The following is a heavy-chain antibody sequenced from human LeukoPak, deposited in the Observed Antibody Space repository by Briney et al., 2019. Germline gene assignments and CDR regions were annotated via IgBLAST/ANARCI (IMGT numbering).Heavy chain of an antibody. Sequence: GGSLRLSCAASGFTFSSYTMNWVRQAPGKGLEWVSCISSSSSYIYYADSVKGRFTISRDNTKNSLILQMDSLIAEDTAVYYCARGKTAFDILTGYDSWGQGTLVTVFS. CDR2: ISSSSSYI. D-gene: IGHD3-9*01. CDR1: GFTFSSYT. CDR3: ARGKTAFDILTGYDS. J-gene: IGHJ5*01. V-gene: IGHV3-21*01.